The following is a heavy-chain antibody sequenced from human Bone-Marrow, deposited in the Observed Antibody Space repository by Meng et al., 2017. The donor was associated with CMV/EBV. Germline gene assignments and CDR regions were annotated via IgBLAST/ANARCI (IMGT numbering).Heavy chain of an antibody. D-gene: IGHD3-3*01. Sequence: GGSRRLSCAASGFTFSDYYMSWIRQAPGKGLEWVSYISSSGSTIYYADSVKGRFTISRDNAKNSLYLQMNSLRAEDTAVYYCAGITIFGVVAGYWGQGTLVTVSS. CDR2: ISSSGSTI. J-gene: IGHJ4*02. CDR1: GFTFSDYY. CDR3: AGITIFGVVAGY. V-gene: IGHV3-11*01.